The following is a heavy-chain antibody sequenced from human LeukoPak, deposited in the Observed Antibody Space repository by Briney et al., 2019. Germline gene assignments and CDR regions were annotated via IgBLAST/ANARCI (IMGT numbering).Heavy chain of an antibody. V-gene: IGHV3-30-3*01. CDR3: ARDPSIKIAARLDY. J-gene: IGHJ4*02. CDR1: GFTFSSYA. Sequence: GGSLRLSCAVSGFTFSSYAMHWVRQAPGKGLEWVAVISYDGSNKYYADSVKGRFTISRDNSKNTLYLQMNSLRAEDTAVYYCARDPSIKIAARLDYWGQGTLVTVSS. D-gene: IGHD6-6*01. CDR2: ISYDGSNK.